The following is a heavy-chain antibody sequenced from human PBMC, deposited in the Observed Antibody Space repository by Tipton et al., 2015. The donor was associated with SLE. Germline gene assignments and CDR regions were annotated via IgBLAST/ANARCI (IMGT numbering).Heavy chain of an antibody. CDR2: ISNSETT. D-gene: IGHD2-15*01. CDR1: GGSISSHY. Sequence: TLSLTCTVSGGSISSHYWSWIRQAPGKGLEWIGYISNSETTNYNPSLKSRLTISVDTTKNQFSLKLRSVTAADTAVYYCAGAWQGYCSGGTCYVLDYWGQGTLVTVSS. J-gene: IGHJ4*02. CDR3: AGAWQGYCSGGTCYVLDY. V-gene: IGHV4-59*11.